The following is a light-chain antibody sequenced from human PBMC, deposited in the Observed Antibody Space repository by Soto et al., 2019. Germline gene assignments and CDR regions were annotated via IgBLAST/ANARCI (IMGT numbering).Light chain of an antibody. J-gene: IGKJ1*01. V-gene: IGKV1-39*01. CDR2: TTS. CDR1: QTISTY. Sequence: QLTQSPSSLSASVGDRVTITCRASQTISTYLNWYQQKPGKAPKLLIFTTSTLESGVPSRFSGSGSGTDFTLSISSLQAEDFATYYCQQTYHVWTFGQGTKVEVK. CDR3: QQTYHVWT.